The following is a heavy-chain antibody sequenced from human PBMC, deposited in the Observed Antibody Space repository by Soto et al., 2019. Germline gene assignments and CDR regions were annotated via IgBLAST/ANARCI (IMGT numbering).Heavy chain of an antibody. CDR1: GGSISSYY. D-gene: IGHD3-22*01. CDR2: IYYSGST. V-gene: IGHV4-59*01. Sequence: PSETLSLTCTVSGGSISSYYWSWIRQPPGKGLEWIGYIYYSGSTNYNPSLKSRVTISVDTSKNQFSLKLSSVTAADTAVYYCARETPFYDSSGYYYGYYFDYWGQGTLVTVSS. CDR3: ARETPFYDSSGYYYGYYFDY. J-gene: IGHJ4*02.